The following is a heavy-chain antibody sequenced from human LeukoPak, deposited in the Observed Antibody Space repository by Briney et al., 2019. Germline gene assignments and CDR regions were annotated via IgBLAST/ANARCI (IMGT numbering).Heavy chain of an antibody. CDR2: IYYSGST. D-gene: IGHD3-10*01. CDR3: ARGRARFDP. CDR1: GGSISSSSYY. V-gene: IGHV4-39*07. J-gene: IGHJ6*04. Sequence: TSETLSLTCTVSGGSISSSSYYWGWIRQPPGKGLEWIGSIYYSGSTYYNPSLKSRVTISVDTSKNQFSLKLSSVTAADTAVYYCARGRARFDPWGKGTTVTVSS.